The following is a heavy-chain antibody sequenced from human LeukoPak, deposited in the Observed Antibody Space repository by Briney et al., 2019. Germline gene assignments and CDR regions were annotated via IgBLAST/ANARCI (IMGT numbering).Heavy chain of an antibody. D-gene: IGHD6-13*01. CDR1: GFTFSSYA. J-gene: IGHJ5*02. V-gene: IGHV3-23*01. CDR3: AKTPRRYSSSHKVPT. Sequence: GGSLRLSCAASGFTFSSYAMSWVRQAQGKGLEWVSAISGSGGSTYYADSVKGRFTISRDNSKNTLYLQMNSLRAEDTAVYYCAKTPRRYSSSHKVPTWGQGTLVTVSS. CDR2: ISGSGGST.